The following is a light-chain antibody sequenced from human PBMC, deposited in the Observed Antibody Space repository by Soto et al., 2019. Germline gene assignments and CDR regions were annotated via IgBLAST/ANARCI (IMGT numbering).Light chain of an antibody. CDR3: QQYDNLLFT. J-gene: IGKJ3*01. Sequence: DIQRTQSPASLSASVGDRVTITCQASHDISNYLNWYQQKPGEAPKLLIYDASNLETGVPSRFSGSGSGTDFTFTISSLQPEDFATYYCQQYDNLLFTFGPGTKVDVK. CDR1: HDISNY. V-gene: IGKV1-33*01. CDR2: DAS.